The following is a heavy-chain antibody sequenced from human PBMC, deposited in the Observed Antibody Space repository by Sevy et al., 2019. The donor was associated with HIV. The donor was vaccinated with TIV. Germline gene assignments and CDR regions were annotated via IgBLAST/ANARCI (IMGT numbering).Heavy chain of an antibody. V-gene: IGHV3-23*01. D-gene: IGHD3-9*01. CDR1: GFTFSSYA. J-gene: IGHJ4*02. CDR3: ALGSLYYDILTGYYDY. CDR2: ISGSGGST. Sequence: GGSLRLSCAASGFTFSSYAMSWVRQAPGKVLEWVSAISGSGGSTYYADSVKGRFTISRDNSKNKLYLQMNSLRAEDTAVYYCALGSLYYDILTGYYDYWGQGTLVTVSS.